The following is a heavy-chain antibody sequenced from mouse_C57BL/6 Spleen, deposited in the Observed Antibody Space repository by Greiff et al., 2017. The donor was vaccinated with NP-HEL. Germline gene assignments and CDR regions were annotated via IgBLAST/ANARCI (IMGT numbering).Heavy chain of an antibody. V-gene: IGHV3-6*01. Sequence: EVKLMESGPGLVKPSQSLSLTCSVTGYSITSGYYWNWIRQFPGNKLEWMGYISYDGSNNYNPSLKNRISITRDTSKNQFFLKLNSVTTEDTATYCCARENDGYTWFADWGQGTLVTVSA. CDR3: ARENDGYTWFAD. CDR1: GYSITSGYY. D-gene: IGHD2-3*01. CDR2: ISYDGSN. J-gene: IGHJ3*01.